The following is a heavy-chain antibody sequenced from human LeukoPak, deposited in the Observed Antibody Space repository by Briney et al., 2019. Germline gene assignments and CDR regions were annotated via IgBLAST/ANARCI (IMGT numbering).Heavy chain of an antibody. Sequence: GGSLRLSCAASGFTFSSSAMSWVRQAPGKGLEWVSAISNNGGYTYYADSVQGRFTISRDNSKSMLCLQMNSLRAEDTAVYYCARQLGYCSDGSCYFPYWGQGTLVTVSS. CDR3: ARQLGYCSDGSCYFPY. CDR2: ISNNGGYT. V-gene: IGHV3-23*01. D-gene: IGHD2-15*01. CDR1: GFTFSSSA. J-gene: IGHJ4*02.